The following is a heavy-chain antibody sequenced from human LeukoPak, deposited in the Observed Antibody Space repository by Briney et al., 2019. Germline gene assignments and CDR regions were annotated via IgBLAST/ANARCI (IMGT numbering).Heavy chain of an antibody. D-gene: IGHD3-10*01. V-gene: IGHV3-21*04. CDR1: GFTFSSYS. Sequence: GGSLRLSCAASGFTFSSYSMNWVRQAPGKGLEWVSSISSSSSYIYYADSVKGRFTISRDNAKNSLYLQMDSLKTEDTAVYYCTGNYYGSGSYADFDYWGQGTLVTVSS. CDR2: ISSSSSYI. CDR3: TGNYYGSGSYADFDY. J-gene: IGHJ4*02.